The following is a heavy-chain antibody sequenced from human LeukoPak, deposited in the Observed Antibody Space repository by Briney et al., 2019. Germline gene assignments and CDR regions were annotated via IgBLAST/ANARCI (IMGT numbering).Heavy chain of an antibody. J-gene: IGHJ4*02. Sequence: SETLSLTCTVSGGSISSYYWSWIRQPAGKGLEWIGRIYTSGSTNYNPSLKSRVTMSVDTSKNQFSLKLSSVTAADTAVYYCAREEATIFGVRFDYWGQGTLVTVSS. CDR3: AREEATIFGVRFDY. D-gene: IGHD3-3*01. CDR2: IYTSGST. V-gene: IGHV4-4*07. CDR1: GGSISSYY.